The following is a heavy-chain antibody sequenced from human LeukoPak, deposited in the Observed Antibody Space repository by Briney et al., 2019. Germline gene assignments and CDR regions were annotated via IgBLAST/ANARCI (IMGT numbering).Heavy chain of an antibody. D-gene: IGHD4-17*01. J-gene: IGHJ4*02. CDR2: ISAYNGNT. CDR3: ARDSRGDYEPDY. V-gene: IGHV1-18*01. CDR1: GYTFTSYG. Sequence: ASVKVSCMASGYTFTSYGISWVRQAPGQGLEWMGWISAYNGNTNYAQKLQGRVTMTTDTSTSTAYMELRSLRSDDTAVYYCARDSRGDYEPDYWGQGTLVTVSS.